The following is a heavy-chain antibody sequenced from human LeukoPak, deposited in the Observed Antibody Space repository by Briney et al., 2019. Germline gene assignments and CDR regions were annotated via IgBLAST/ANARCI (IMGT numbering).Heavy chain of an antibody. CDR1: GGSFSGYY. CDR2: INHSGST. J-gene: IGHJ4*02. CDR3: ARGAITMVRGVRFDY. V-gene: IGHV4-34*01. D-gene: IGHD3-10*01. Sequence: NASETLSLTCAVYGGSFSGYYWSWIRQPPGKGLVWIGGINHSGSTNYNPSLKSRVTISVDTSKNQFSLKLSSVTAADTAVYYCARGAITMVRGVRFDYWGQGTLVTVSS.